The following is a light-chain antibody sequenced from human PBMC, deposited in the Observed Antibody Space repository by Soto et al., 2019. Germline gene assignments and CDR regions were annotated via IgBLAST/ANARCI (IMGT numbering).Light chain of an antibody. CDR1: QSVSSN. CDR2: GAS. Sequence: EIVMTQSPATLSVSPGERATLSCRASQSVSSNLAWYQQKPGQAPRLLIYGASTGATGLPARFSGSGSGTEFTLSISSLQSEDSAVYYCQQYNSWLWTFGQGTKVDIK. CDR3: QQYNSWLWT. V-gene: IGKV3-15*01. J-gene: IGKJ1*01.